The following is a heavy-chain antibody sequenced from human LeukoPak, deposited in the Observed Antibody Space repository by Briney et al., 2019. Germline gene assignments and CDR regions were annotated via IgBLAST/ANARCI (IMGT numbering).Heavy chain of an antibody. V-gene: IGHV1-69*13. CDR3: AREASGYSDY. D-gene: IGHD3-22*01. CDR2: IIPIFGTA. CDR1: GGTFSSYA. Sequence: ASVKVSCKASGGTFSSYAISWVRQAPGQGLERMGGIIPIFGTANYAQKFQGRVTITADESTSTAYMELSSLRSEDTAVYYCAREASGYSDYWGQGTLVTVSS. J-gene: IGHJ4*02.